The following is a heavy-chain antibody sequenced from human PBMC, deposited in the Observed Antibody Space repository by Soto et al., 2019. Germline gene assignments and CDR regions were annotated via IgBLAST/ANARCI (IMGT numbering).Heavy chain of an antibody. CDR3: ARDGAAAGYNWFDP. CDR2: IWYDGSSK. Sequence: PGGSLRLSCAASGFTFRNYAMNWVRQAPGKGLEWVSVIWYDGSSKYYADSVKGRFTISRDNSKNTLYLQMNSLRAEDTAVYYCARDGAAAGYNWFDPWGQGTLVTVSS. J-gene: IGHJ5*02. D-gene: IGHD6-13*01. V-gene: IGHV3-33*08. CDR1: GFTFRNYA.